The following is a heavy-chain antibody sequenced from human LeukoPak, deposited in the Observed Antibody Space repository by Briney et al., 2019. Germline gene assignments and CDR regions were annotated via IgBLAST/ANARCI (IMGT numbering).Heavy chain of an antibody. CDR2: ISSNGGST. CDR1: GFTFSSYS. V-gene: IGHV3-64*01. Sequence: GGSLRLSCAASGFTFSSYSMNWVRQAPGKGLEYVSAISSNGGSTYYANSVKGRFTISRDNSKSSLYLQMNSLRAEDTAVYYCARDLLQFDYWGQGTLVTVSS. CDR3: ARDLLQFDY. D-gene: IGHD5-24*01. J-gene: IGHJ4*02.